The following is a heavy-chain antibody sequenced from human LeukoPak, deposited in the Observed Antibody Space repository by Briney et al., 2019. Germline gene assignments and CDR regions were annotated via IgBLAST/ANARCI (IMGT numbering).Heavy chain of an antibody. J-gene: IGHJ5*02. CDR1: GGSFSAYY. V-gene: IGHV4-34*01. CDR3: ASPLRCVSNNCYMDNWFDP. Sequence: PSETLSLTCAVYGGSFSAYYWSWLRQPPGKGLEGIGEVSHDGSTNSNPSLKSRVTISIDTSKNQFSLKLSSVTAADTAVYYCASPLRCVSNNCYMDNWFDPWGQGTLVPVSS. CDR2: VSHDGST. D-gene: IGHD2-2*02.